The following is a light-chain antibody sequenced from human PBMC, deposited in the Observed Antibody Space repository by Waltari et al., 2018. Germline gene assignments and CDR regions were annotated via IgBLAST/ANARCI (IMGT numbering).Light chain of an antibody. CDR1: SGSIASTS. J-gene: IGLJ2*01. V-gene: IGLV6-57*03. CDR3: QSYDSSNPVV. CDR2: EDN. Sequence: NFMLTQPHSVSESPGKTVTISCTRSSGSIASTSLQWSQQRPGSAPTTVIYEDNQSPSGVPDRFSDSIDSSSNSASLAISGLKTEDEADYYCQSYDSSNPVVFGGGTKLTVL.